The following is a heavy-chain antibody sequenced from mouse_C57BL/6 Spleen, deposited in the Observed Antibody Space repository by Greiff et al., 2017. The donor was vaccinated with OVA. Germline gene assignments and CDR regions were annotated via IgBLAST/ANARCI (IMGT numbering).Heavy chain of an antibody. J-gene: IGHJ2*01. CDR3: ARNPLNARDYCYY. CDR1: GYAFTNYL. CDR2: INPGSGGT. Sequence: VKLMESGAELVRPGPSVKVSCTASGYAFTNYLIEWVKQRPGQGLEWIGVINPGSGGTNYNEQFKGKATLTADNYSSTAYMQLSSLTSEVSAVYCCARNPLNARDYCYYWGQGTTLTVSS. V-gene: IGHV1-54*01. D-gene: IGHD6-1*01.